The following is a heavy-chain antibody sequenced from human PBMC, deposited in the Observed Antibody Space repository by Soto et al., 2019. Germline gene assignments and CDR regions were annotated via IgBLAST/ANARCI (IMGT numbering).Heavy chain of an antibody. Sequence: QLQLQESGPGLVKPSETLSLTCTVSGGSFRSSTYYWGWIRQPPGKGLEWIGSMYSGGNTYYNPSLKSRVTVSVDTSKNHFSLKLTSVTAADTAMYYCARQPYDSTGYYYGAWGQGTLVTVS. J-gene: IGHJ5*02. CDR1: GGSFRSSTYY. D-gene: IGHD3-22*01. CDR2: MYSGGNT. CDR3: ARQPYDSTGYYYGA. V-gene: IGHV4-39*01.